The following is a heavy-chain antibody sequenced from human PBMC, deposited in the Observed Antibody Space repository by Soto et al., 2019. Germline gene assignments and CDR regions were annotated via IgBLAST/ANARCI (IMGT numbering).Heavy chain of an antibody. Sequence: SVKLSCKTSGGTFSRYAIGCVRQTPGQGLDWMGGIIPIFGTANYAQKFQGRVTITADESTSTAYMELSSLRSEDTAVYYCARSRGYSGYDYGLYYYYYGMDVWGQGTTVTVSS. CDR2: IIPIFGTA. V-gene: IGHV1-69*01. CDR1: GGTFSRYA. J-gene: IGHJ6*02. D-gene: IGHD5-12*01. CDR3: ARSRGYSGYDYGLYYYYYGMDV.